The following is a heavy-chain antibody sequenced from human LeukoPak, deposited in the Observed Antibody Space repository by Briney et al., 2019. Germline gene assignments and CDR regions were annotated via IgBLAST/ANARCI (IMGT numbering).Heavy chain of an antibody. CDR3: AKDQNWGLYYFDY. D-gene: IGHD7-27*01. CDR2: ISSSSSTI. J-gene: IGHJ4*02. Sequence: PGGSLRLSCAASGFTVSRNYMTWVRQAPGKGLEWVSYISSSSSTIYYADSVKGRFTISRDNAKNTLYLQMNSLRAEDTAVYYCAKDQNWGLYYFDYWGQGTLVTVSS. V-gene: IGHV3-48*04. CDR1: GFTVSRNY.